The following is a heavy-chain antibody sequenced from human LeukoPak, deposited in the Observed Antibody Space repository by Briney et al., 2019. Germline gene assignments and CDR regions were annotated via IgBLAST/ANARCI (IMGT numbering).Heavy chain of an antibody. D-gene: IGHD2-21*02. V-gene: IGHV4-61*02. CDR2: IYTSGST. CDR1: GGSISSGSYY. J-gene: IGHJ6*03. Sequence: KTSETLSLTCTVSGGSISSGSYYWSWIRQPAGKGLEWIGRIYTSGSTNYNPSLKSRVTISVDTSKNQFSLKLSSVTAADTAVYYCARVQRVVTAIGWPIRNYYYYYMDVWGKGTTVTISS. CDR3: ARVQRVVTAIGWPIRNYYYYYMDV.